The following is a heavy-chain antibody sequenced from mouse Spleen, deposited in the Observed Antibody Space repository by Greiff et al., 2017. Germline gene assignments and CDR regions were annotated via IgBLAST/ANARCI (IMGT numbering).Heavy chain of an antibody. CDR1: GYTFTSYD. J-gene: IGHJ1*01. CDR3: ARMYYYGSSYWYFDV. D-gene: IGHD1-1*01. CDR2: ICHRDGST. V-gene: IGHV1-85*01. Sequence: QVQLQQSGPELVKPGASVKLSCKASGYTFTSYDINWVKQGPGQGLEWIGWICHRDGSTKYNEKFKGKATLTVDTSSSTAYMELHSLTSEDSAVYFCARMYYYGSSYWYFDVWGAGTTVTVSS.